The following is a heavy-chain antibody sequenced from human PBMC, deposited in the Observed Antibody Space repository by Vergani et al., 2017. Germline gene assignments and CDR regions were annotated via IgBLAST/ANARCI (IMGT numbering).Heavy chain of an antibody. D-gene: IGHD3-10*01. J-gene: IGHJ5*02. V-gene: IGHV4-59*01. CDR3: ARRYYYGSGSYRYNWFDP. CDR1: GGSISSYY. CDR2: IYYSGST. Sequence: QVQLQESGPGLVKPSETLSLTCTVSGGSISSYYWSWIRQPPGKGLEWIGYIYYSGSTNYNPSLKSRVTISVDTSKNQFSLKLSSVTAADTAVYYCARRYYYGSGSYRYNWFDPWGQGTLVTVSS.